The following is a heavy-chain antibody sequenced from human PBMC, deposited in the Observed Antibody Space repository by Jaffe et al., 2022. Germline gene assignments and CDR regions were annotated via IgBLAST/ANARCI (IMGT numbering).Heavy chain of an antibody. Sequence: QVQLVQSGAEVKKPGASVKVSCKASGYTFTGYYMHWVRQAPGQGLEWMGRINPNSGGTNYAQKFQGRVTMTRDTSISTAYMELSRLRSDDTAVYYCAREGNYDFWSGYRDYWGQGTLVTVSS. CDR2: INPNSGGT. CDR1: GYTFTGYY. D-gene: IGHD3-3*01. CDR3: AREGNYDFWSGYRDY. V-gene: IGHV1-2*06. J-gene: IGHJ4*02.